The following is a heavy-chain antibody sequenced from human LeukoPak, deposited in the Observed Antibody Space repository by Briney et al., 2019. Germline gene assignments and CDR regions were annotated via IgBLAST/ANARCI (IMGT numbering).Heavy chain of an antibody. J-gene: IGHJ4*02. V-gene: IGHV3-74*01. D-gene: IGHD6-19*01. Sequence: SGGSLRLSCAASGFTFSTYWMHWVRQPPGKGLVWVSRIHSDGGSTSYADSVMGRFTISRDNTKNTVYLQMNSLKPEDTAVYHCAKDGVTVVAGKEGFDYWGQGTLVTVSS. CDR2: IHSDGGST. CDR3: AKDGVTVVAGKEGFDY. CDR1: GFTFSTYW.